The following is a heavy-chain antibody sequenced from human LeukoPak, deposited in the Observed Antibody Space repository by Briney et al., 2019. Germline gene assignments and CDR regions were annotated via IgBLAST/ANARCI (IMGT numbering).Heavy chain of an antibody. Sequence: GVSVKVSCKASGGTFSSYAISWVRQAPGQGLEWMGWISAYNGNTNYAQKLQGRVTMTTDTSTSTAYMELRSLRSDDTAVYYCASPFYLTHGPDAFDIWGQGTMVTVSS. V-gene: IGHV1-18*01. D-gene: IGHD2-8*01. CDR3: ASPFYLTHGPDAFDI. CDR1: GGTFSSYA. CDR2: ISAYNGNT. J-gene: IGHJ3*02.